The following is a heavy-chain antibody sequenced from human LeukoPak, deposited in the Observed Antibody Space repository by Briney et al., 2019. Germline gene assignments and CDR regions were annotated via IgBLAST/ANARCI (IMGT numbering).Heavy chain of an antibody. CDR1: GFIFSDYD. D-gene: IGHD3-16*01. V-gene: IGHV3-21*01. J-gene: IGHJ1*01. CDR2: ISGRSSHV. Sequence: TPGGSLRLSCSASGFIFSDYDMNWVRQAPGKSLEWVSAISGRSSHVYYGESVKGRFTISRDNAKNSLYLQLDSLGVEDAAVYYCGRAFPPLRTSSAGDLWGQGTLVTVSS. CDR3: GRAFPPLRTSSAGDL.